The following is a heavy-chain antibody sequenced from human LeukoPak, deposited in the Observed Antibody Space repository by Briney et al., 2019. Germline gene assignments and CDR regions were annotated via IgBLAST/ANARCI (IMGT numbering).Heavy chain of an antibody. D-gene: IGHD4/OR15-4a*01. V-gene: IGHV3-66*01. CDR2: IYSGGTT. CDR1: GCTVSNTY. CDR3: ARDLYDYGSY. J-gene: IGHJ4*02. Sequence: GGSLVHSCAVSGCTVSNTYMTRGRQAPGKGKEWDSVIYSGGTTYYADSVKGRFTISRDNSKNTLYLQMNRLRTEDTAVYYCARDLYDYGSYWGQGTLVTVSS.